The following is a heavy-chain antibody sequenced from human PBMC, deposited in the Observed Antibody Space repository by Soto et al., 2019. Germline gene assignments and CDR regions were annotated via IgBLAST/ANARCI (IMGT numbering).Heavy chain of an antibody. CDR1: GGSISSGDYY. J-gene: IGHJ4*02. D-gene: IGHD2-2*01. Sequence: KASETLSLTCTVSGGSISSGDYYWSWIRQPPGKGLEWIGYIYYSGSTYYNPSLKSRVTISVDTSKNQFSLKLSSVTAADTAVYYCARGELGGLLRPFDYWGQGTLVTVSS. CDR2: IYYSGST. V-gene: IGHV4-30-4*01. CDR3: ARGELGGLLRPFDY.